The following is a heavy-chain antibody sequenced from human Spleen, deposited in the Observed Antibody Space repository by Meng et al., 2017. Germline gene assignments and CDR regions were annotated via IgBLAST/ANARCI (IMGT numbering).Heavy chain of an antibody. CDR2: FVNNADT. D-gene: IGHD3-10*01. V-gene: IGHV1-18*01. J-gene: IGHJ4*02. Sequence: QVQLVQSGAEVKKPGASLKVSCKASDYTFTGYGVCWVRQAPGQGLEWMGWFVNNADTYSAQKFQGRVTMTRDTHTSTDFMELRSLRSDDTAVYYCARGTPGRSYSDYWGQGTLVTVSS. CDR1: DYTFTGYG. CDR3: ARGTPGRSYSDY.